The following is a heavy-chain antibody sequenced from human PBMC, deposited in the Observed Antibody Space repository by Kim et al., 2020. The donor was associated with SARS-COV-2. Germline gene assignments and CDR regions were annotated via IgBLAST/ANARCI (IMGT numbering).Heavy chain of an antibody. V-gene: IGHV3-30*18. CDR2: ISYDGSNK. CDR3: AKSYFLGDYDSSGYYNTHLTYAFDI. Sequence: GGSLRLSCAASGFTFSSYGMHWVRQAPGKGLEWVAVISYDGSNKYYADSVKGRFTISRDNSKNTLYLQMNSLRAEDTAVYYCAKSYFLGDYDSSGYYNTHLTYAFDIWGQGTMVTVSS. J-gene: IGHJ3*02. D-gene: IGHD3-22*01. CDR1: GFTFSSYG.